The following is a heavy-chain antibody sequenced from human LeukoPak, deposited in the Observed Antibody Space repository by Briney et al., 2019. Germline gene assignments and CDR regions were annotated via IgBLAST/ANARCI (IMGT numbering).Heavy chain of an antibody. CDR3: ARVSPSYYYKYGMDV. Sequence: ASVKVSCKAPGYTFSGFYMHWVRRAPGQGLEWMGWITPNNGGANYAQKFQGRVTMTRDTSISTAYMELSSLRSDDTAVYYCARVSPSYYYKYGMDVWGQGTTVTVSS. J-gene: IGHJ6*02. V-gene: IGHV1-2*02. CDR1: GYTFSGFY. CDR2: ITPNNGGA.